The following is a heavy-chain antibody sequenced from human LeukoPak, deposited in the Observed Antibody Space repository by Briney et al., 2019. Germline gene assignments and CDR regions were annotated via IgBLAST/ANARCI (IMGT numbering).Heavy chain of an antibody. CDR2: IRSKAYGGTT. Sequence: PGGSLRLSCTASGFTFGDYAMSWVRQAPGKGLEWVGFIRSKAYGGTTEYAASVKGRFTISRDDSKSIAYLQMNSLKTEDTAVYYCTRAARGGPKAYYFHYWGQGTLVTVSS. V-gene: IGHV3-49*04. D-gene: IGHD3-10*01. J-gene: IGHJ4*02. CDR3: TRAARGGPKAYYFHY. CDR1: GFTFGDYA.